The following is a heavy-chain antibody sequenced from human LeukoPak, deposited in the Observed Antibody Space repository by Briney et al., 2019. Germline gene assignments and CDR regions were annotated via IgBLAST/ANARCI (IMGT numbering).Heavy chain of an antibody. CDR2: ISYSGST. CDR1: GGSISRYY. V-gene: IGHV4-59*01. Sequence: SETLSLTCTVSGGSISRYYWSWIRQPPGKGLESVGYISYSGSTNYNPSLKSRVTISVDTSKNQFSINLNSVSAADTALYYCARARVVDPHYGIESRYFDLWGRGTLVTVSS. J-gene: IGHJ2*01. D-gene: IGHD3-10*01. CDR3: ARARVVDPHYGIESRYFDL.